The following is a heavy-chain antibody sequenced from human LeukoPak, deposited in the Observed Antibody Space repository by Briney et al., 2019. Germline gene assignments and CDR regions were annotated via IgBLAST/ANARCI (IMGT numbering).Heavy chain of an antibody. D-gene: IGHD2-2*01. CDR3: ARAGQGYCTSASCYLSLDY. Sequence: SETLSLTCAVSGGSISSSNWWSWVRQPPGKGLEWIGQIYHSGSTNYNPSLKSRVAISVDKSKNQFSLNLNSVTAADTAVYYCARAGQGYCTSASCYLSLDYWGQGTLVTVSS. J-gene: IGHJ4*02. CDR1: GGSISSSNW. V-gene: IGHV4-4*02. CDR2: IYHSGST.